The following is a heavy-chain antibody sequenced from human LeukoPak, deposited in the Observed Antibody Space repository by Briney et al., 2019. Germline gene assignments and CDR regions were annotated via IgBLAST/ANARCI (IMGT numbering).Heavy chain of an antibody. D-gene: IGHD6-13*01. CDR1: GYIFTGYY. CDR3: ARDRPPQLVRPFDY. V-gene: IGHV1-2*07. CDR2: INPNSGGT. J-gene: IGHJ4*02. Sequence: ASVKVSCKASGYIFTGYYMHWVRQAPGQGLEWMGWINPNSGGTNYAHKFQGRVTMTRDTSISTAYMELSRPRSDDTAVYYCARDRPPQLVRPFDYWGQGTLVTVSS.